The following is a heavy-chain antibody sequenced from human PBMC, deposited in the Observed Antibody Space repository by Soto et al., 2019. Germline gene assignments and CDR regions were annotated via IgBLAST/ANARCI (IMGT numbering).Heavy chain of an antibody. V-gene: IGHV3-30*18. J-gene: IGHJ6*02. CDR3: AKAWDAYYGMDV. CDR2: ISYDGSNK. Sequence: GGSLRLSCAASGFTFSSYGMHWVRQAPGKGLEWVAVISYDGSNKYYADSVKGRFTISRDNSKNTLYLQMNSLRAEDTAVYYCAKAWDAYYGMDVWGQGTTVTVS. D-gene: IGHD1-26*01. CDR1: GFTFSSYG.